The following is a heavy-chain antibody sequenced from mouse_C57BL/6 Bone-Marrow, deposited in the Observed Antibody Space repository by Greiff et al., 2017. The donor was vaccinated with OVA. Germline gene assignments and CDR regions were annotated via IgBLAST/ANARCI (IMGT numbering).Heavy chain of an antibody. D-gene: IGHD4-1*01. V-gene: IGHV5-9-1*02. CDR2: ISSGGNYI. CDR1: GFTFSSYA. Sequence: EVKLVESGEGLVKPGGSLKLSCAASGFTFSSYAMSWVRQTPEKRLEWVAYISSGGNYIYYADTVKGRFTISRDNARNTLYLQMSSLKSEDTAMYYCTRERLGLGYFDYWGQGTTLTVSS. J-gene: IGHJ2*01. CDR3: TRERLGLGYFDY.